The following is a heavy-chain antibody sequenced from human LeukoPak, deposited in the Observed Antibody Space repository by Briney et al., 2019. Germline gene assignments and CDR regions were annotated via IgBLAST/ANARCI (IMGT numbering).Heavy chain of an antibody. CDR1: GGTFSSYA. D-gene: IGHD1-1*01. CDR3: ARSSRGWNDADY. J-gene: IGHJ4*02. V-gene: IGHV1-69*05. Sequence: SVKVSCKAPGGTFSSYAISWVRQAPGQGLEWMGRIIPIFGTANYAQKFQGRVTITTDESTSTAYMELSSLRSEDTAVYYCARSSRGWNDADYWGQGTLVTVSS. CDR2: IIPIFGTA.